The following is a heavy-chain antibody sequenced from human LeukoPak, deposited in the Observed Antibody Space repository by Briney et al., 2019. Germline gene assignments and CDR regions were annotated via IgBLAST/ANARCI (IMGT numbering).Heavy chain of an antibody. Sequence: GGSLRLSCAASGFTFSRYWMSWVRQAPGKGLEWVANIKQDGSEKYYVDSVKGRFTISRDNAKNSLYLQMNSLRAEDTAVYYCARVGSGYSYGPYYYYYMDVWGKGTTVTVSS. V-gene: IGHV3-7*01. CDR3: ARVGSGYSYGPYYYYYMDV. CDR1: GFTFSRYW. CDR2: IKQDGSEK. D-gene: IGHD5-18*01. J-gene: IGHJ6*03.